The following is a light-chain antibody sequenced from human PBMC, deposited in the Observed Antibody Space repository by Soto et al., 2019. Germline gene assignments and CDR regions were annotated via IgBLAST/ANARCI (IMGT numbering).Light chain of an antibody. J-gene: IGKJ5*01. Sequence: EIVLTQSPGTLSLSPGGRATLSCRASQSVGSSYLAWYQQKPGQAPRLLIYGASSRATGIPDRFSGSGSGTDFILTISRPEPEDFAVYYCQQYGSSPRGTFGQGTRLEIK. CDR3: QQYGSSPRGT. CDR2: GAS. V-gene: IGKV3-20*01. CDR1: QSVGSSY.